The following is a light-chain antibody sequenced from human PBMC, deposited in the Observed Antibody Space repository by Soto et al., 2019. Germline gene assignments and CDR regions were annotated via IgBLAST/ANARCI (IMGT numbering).Light chain of an antibody. CDR3: QQYNSYPYT. J-gene: IGKJ2*01. Sequence: EIVLTQSPGTLSLSPGERATLSCRASQSVSSSYLAWYQQKPGQAPRLLIYGASSRATGIPDRFSGSGSGTDFTLTISSLQPEDSATYYCQQYNSYPYTFGQGTKLEIK. CDR2: GAS. CDR1: QSVSSSY. V-gene: IGKV3-20*01.